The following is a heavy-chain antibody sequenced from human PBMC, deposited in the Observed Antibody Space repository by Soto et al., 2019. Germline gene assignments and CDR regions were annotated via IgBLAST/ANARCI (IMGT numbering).Heavy chain of an antibody. CDR1: GGSISSYY. D-gene: IGHD3-16*02. Sequence: SSETLSLTCTVSGGSISSYYWSWIRQPPGKGLEWIGYIYYSGSTNYNPSLKSRVTISVDTSKNQFSLKLSSVTAADTAVYYCARSDLHLGELSPGPFDYWGQGTLVTVSS. J-gene: IGHJ4*02. CDR3: ARSDLHLGELSPGPFDY. V-gene: IGHV4-59*08. CDR2: IYYSGST.